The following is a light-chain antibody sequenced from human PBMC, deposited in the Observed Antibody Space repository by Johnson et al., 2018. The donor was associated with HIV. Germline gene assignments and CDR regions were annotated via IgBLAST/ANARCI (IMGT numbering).Light chain of an antibody. J-gene: IGLJ1*01. CDR3: GTWDSSLSAYV. V-gene: IGLV1-51*01. CDR1: SSNIGNNY. Sequence: QSVLTQPPSVSAAPGQKVTISCSGSSSNIGNNYVSWYQQLPGTVPKLLIYDNNKRPSGIPDRFSGSKSGTSATLGITGLQTGDEADYYCGTWDSSLSAYVIGTVTKVTVL. CDR2: DNN.